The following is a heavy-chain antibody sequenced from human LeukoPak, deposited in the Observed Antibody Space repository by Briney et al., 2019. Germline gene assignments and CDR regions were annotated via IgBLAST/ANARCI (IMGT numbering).Heavy chain of an antibody. CDR3: ARDTCDGGDCFNWFDP. CDR1: GYSFTDYY. CDR2: INPKGGGI. J-gene: IGHJ5*02. V-gene: IGHV1-2*02. D-gene: IGHD2-21*02. Sequence: ASVKVSCKASGYSFTDYYIHWARQAPGQGLEWMGWINPKGGGINYAPEFQGRVTMTRDTSITTAYIELSSLRSDDTAMYYCARDTCDGGDCFNWFDPWGQGTLVTVSS.